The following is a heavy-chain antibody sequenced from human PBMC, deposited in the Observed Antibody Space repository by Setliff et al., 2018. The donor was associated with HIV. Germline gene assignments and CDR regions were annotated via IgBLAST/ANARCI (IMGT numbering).Heavy chain of an antibody. J-gene: IGHJ4*02. D-gene: IGHD2-8*01. Sequence: ASVKVSCKASGYTFTSYYMHWVRQAPAQGLEWMGIINPSGGSTGYAQKFQGRVTMTRDTSTSTVYMELSSLRSEDTAVYYCARDLMAPDRYFDYWGQGTLVTVSS. CDR2: INPSGGST. CDR1: GYTFTSYY. CDR3: ARDLMAPDRYFDY. V-gene: IGHV1-46*01.